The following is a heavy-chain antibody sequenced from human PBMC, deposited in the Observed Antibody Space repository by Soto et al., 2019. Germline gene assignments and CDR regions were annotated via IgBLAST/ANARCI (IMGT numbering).Heavy chain of an antibody. CDR1: GFTFDDYA. V-gene: IGHV3-9*01. CDR2: ISWNSGSI. CDR3: AKEAGSWESSGLDY. D-gene: IGHD6-13*01. J-gene: IGHJ4*02. Sequence: GGSLRLSCAASGFTFDDYAMHWVRQAPGKGLEWVSGISWNSGSIGYADSVKGRFTISRDNAKNSLYLQMNSLRAEDTALYYCAKEAGSWESSGLDYWGQGTLVTVSS.